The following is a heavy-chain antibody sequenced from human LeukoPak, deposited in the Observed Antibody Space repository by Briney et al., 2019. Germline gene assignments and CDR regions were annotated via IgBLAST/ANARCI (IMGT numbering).Heavy chain of an antibody. J-gene: IGHJ5*02. CDR2: INHSGST. CDR1: GGSFGGYY. D-gene: IGHD3-3*01. Sequence: ASETLSLTCAVYGGSFGGYYWSWIRQPPGKGLEWIGEINHSGSTNYNPSLKSRVTISVDTSKNQFSLKLSSVTAADTAVYYCARGSYYDFWSGSLARNWFDPWGQGTLVTVSS. V-gene: IGHV4-34*01. CDR3: ARGSYYDFWSGSLARNWFDP.